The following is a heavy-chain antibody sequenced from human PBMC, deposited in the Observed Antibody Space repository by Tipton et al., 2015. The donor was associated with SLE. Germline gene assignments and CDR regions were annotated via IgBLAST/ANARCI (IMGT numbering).Heavy chain of an antibody. D-gene: IGHD1-26*01. Sequence: QLVQSGAEVKKPGASMEVSCKASGYSFTTFGVIWVRQAPGQGLEWMGWINPYNGHTYYAQKFQDRITMTTDTSTSTAYMELRSLRSDDTAVYYCARVTSGSPIADYWGQGTLVTVSS. CDR3: ARVTSGSPIADY. CDR1: GYSFTTFG. J-gene: IGHJ4*02. CDR2: INPYNGHT. V-gene: IGHV1-18*01.